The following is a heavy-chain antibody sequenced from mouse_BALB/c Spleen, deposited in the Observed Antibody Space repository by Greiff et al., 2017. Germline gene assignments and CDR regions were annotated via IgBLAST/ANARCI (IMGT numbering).Heavy chain of an antibody. D-gene: IGHD1-1*01. V-gene: IGHV5-9-4*01. CDR1: GFTFSSYA. CDR2: ISSGGSYT. CDR3: ARGSFTTVVATRDAMDY. J-gene: IGHJ4*01. Sequence: EVKVEESGGGLVKPGGSLKLSCAASGFTFSSYAMSWVRQSPEKRLEWVAEISSGGSYTYYPDIVTGRFTISRDNAKNTLYLEMSSLRSEDTAMYYWARGSFTTVVATRDAMDYWGQGTSVTVSS.